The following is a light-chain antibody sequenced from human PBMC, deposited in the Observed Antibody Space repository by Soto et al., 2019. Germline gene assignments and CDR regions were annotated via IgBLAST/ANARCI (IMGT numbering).Light chain of an antibody. V-gene: IGKV1-12*01. CDR1: RDINTW. CDR3: QEAHTVPFT. CDR2: AAS. J-gene: IGKJ3*01. Sequence: DIQMTQSPSSVSASVGDRVTITCRASRDINTWLAWYQQKPGKAPKLLISAASSLQSGVPSRFSGSGSGTDFTLTISSLQPEDFGTYYCQEAHTVPFTFGPGTKVDV.